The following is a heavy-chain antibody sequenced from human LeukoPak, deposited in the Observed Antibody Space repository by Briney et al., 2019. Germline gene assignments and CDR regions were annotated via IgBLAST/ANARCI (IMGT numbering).Heavy chain of an antibody. CDR3: AEPKYYETSPGSRGDADH. D-gene: IGHD2/OR15-2a*01. Sequence: GGSLILSFGAPVLTLLYALGESVRQAPGKGLEWVAGISYDGSTEQYADSVKGRFTISRDNSKSTLNLQMNSLREEDTAVFHYAEPKYYETSPGSRGDADHWGQGTLVTVSS. CDR2: ISYDGSTE. CDR1: VLTLLYA. V-gene: IGHV3-30-3*01. J-gene: IGHJ4*02.